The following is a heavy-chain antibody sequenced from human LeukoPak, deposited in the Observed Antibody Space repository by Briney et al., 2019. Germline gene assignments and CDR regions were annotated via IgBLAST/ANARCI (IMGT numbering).Heavy chain of an antibody. CDR1: GFTFSSYA. D-gene: IGHD3-22*01. CDR2: ISGSGGST. CDR3: AKDTSAKYYYDSSGYSGAFDY. V-gene: IGHV3-23*01. J-gene: IGHJ4*02. Sequence: GGSLRLSCAASGFTFSSYAMSWVRQAPGKGLEWVSAISGSGGSTYYADSVKGRFTISRDNSKNTLYLQTNSLRAEDTAVYYCAKDTSAKYYYDSSGYSGAFDYWGQGNLVTVSS.